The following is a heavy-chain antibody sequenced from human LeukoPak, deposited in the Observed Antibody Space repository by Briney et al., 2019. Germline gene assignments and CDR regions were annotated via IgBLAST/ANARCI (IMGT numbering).Heavy chain of an antibody. J-gene: IGHJ6*02. Sequence: PSQTLSLTCTVSGGSISSGGYYWSWIRQHPGKGLEWIGYIYYSGSTYYNPSLKSRVTISVDTSKNQFSLKLSSVTAADTAVYYCASLDAIVVVPAAGYYGMYVWGQGTTVTVSS. D-gene: IGHD2-2*01. V-gene: IGHV4-31*03. CDR1: GGSISSGGYY. CDR2: IYYSGST. CDR3: ASLDAIVVVPAAGYYGMYV.